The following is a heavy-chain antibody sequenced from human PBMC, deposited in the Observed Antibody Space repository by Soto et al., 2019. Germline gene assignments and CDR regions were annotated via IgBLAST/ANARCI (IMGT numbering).Heavy chain of an antibody. CDR1: GFSLTTSGVG. D-gene: IGHD1-1*01. V-gene: IGHV2-5*01. Sequence: SGPTLVNPTQTLTLTCTFSGFSLTTSGVGVGWIRQPPGKALEWLALIYWNDDKRYSPSLKGRLTITRDTSKNQVVLAMTNMDPVDTATYYCAHHTIQPVTNWFDPSGLRTLVTVSS. CDR3: AHHTIQPVTNWFDP. CDR2: IYWNDDK. J-gene: IGHJ5*02.